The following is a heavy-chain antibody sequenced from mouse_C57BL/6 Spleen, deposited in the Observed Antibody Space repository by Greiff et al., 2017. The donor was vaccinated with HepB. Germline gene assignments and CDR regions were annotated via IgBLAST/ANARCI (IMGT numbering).Heavy chain of an antibody. J-gene: IGHJ4*01. V-gene: IGHV1-69*01. CDR3: ARVRVRDYAMDY. Sequence: QVQLQQPGAELVMPGASVKLSCKASGYTFTSYWMHWVKQRPGQGLEWIGEIDPSDSYTNYNQKFKGKSTLTVDKSSSTAYMQLSSLTSEDSAVYYCARVRVRDYAMDYWGQGTSVTVSS. CDR1: GYTFTSYW. CDR2: IDPSDSYT. D-gene: IGHD1-1*01.